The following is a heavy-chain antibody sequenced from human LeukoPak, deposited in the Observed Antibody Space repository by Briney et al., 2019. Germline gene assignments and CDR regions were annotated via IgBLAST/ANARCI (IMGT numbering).Heavy chain of an antibody. CDR3: ARVRGTNGSGSYVD. J-gene: IGHJ4*02. CDR2: ISAYNGNT. D-gene: IGHD3-10*01. Sequence: GASVKVSCKASGYTFTSYGISWVRQAPGQGLEWMGWISAYNGNTNYAQKLQGRVTMTTDTSTSTAYMELRSLRSDDTAVYYCARVRGTNGSGSYVDWGQGTLVTVSP. CDR1: GYTFTSYG. V-gene: IGHV1-18*01.